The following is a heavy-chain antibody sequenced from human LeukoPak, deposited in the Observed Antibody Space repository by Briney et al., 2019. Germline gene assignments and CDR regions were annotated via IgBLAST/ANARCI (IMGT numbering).Heavy chain of an antibody. D-gene: IGHD3-3*02. V-gene: IGHV1-18*01. J-gene: IGHJ6*02. CDR3: ARDVSRLYYYGMDV. CDR2: ISAYNGNT. CDR1: GYTFTSYG. Sequence: ASVKVPCKASGYTFTSYGISWVRQAPGQGLEWMGWISAYNGNTNYAQKLQGRVTMTTDTSTSTAYMELRSLRSDDTAVYYCARDVSRLYYYGMDVWGQGTTVTVSS.